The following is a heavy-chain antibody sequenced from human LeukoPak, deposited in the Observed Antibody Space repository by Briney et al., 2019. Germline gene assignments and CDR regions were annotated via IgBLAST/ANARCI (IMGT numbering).Heavy chain of an antibody. J-gene: IGHJ4*02. V-gene: IGHV3-33*01. Sequence: GRSLRLSCAASGFTLSSYGMHWVRQAPGKGLEWVALIWYDGSNKYYADSVKGRFTISRDNSKNTLYLQMNSLRAEDTAVYYCARALFNYDSSGLTYWGQGTLVTVSS. CDR2: IWYDGSNK. CDR3: ARALFNYDSSGLTY. D-gene: IGHD3-22*01. CDR1: GFTLSSYG.